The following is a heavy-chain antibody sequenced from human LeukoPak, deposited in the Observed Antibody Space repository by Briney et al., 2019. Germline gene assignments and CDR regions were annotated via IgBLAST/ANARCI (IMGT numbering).Heavy chain of an antibody. D-gene: IGHD4-17*01. CDR3: NTDGDYGDYVDS. J-gene: IGHJ4*02. CDR2: IKNKIDGGTT. V-gene: IGHV3-15*07. CDR1: GFTFNLAW. Sequence: GGSLRLSCAASGFTFNLAWINWVRRAPGKGLEWVGRIKNKIDGGTTDYAAPVKGRFTISRDDSKNTVYLQMNSLKSEDTALYYCNTDGDYGDYVDSWGQGTLVTVSS.